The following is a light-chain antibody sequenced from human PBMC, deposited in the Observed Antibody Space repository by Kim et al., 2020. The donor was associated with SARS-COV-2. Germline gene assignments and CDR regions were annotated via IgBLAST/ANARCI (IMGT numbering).Light chain of an antibody. CDR3: QQYNSAWT. CDR2: KAS. CDR1: QSISSW. J-gene: IGKJ1*01. V-gene: IGKV1-5*03. Sequence: LSASVGDRVTITCRASQSISSWLAWYQQKPGKAPKLLIYKASSLESGVPSRFSGSGSGTEFTLTISSLQPDDFATYYCQQYNSAWTFGQGTKVDIK.